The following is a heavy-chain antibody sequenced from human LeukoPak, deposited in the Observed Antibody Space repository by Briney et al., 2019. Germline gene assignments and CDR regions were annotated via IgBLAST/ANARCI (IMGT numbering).Heavy chain of an antibody. CDR3: ACLSSNGRRAFDI. V-gene: IGHV4-39*07. CDR2: IYYSGAA. D-gene: IGHD2-8*01. J-gene: IGHJ3*02. CDR1: GGSISGISYY. Sequence: SETLSLTCTVSGGSISGISYYWGLIRQPPGKGLEWIGSIYYSGAAYYNPSLKSRVTVSVDTSKSQFSLKLSSVTAADTAVYYCACLSSNGRRAFDIWGQGTMVTVSS.